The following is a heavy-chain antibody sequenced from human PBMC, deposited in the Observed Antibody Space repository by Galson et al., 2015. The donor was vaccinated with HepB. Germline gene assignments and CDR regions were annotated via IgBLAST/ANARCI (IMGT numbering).Heavy chain of an antibody. V-gene: IGHV3-66*01. J-gene: IGHJ6*02. CDR2: IYSGGST. D-gene: IGHD3-22*01. Sequence: SLRLSCAASGFTVSSNYMSWVRQAPGEGLEWVSIIYSGGSTYYSDSVKGRFTISRDNSKNTLYLQMNSLRAEDTAVYYCARDFISSSGRYYYYGMDVWGQGTTVTVSS. CDR3: ARDFISSSGRYYYYGMDV. CDR1: GFTVSSNY.